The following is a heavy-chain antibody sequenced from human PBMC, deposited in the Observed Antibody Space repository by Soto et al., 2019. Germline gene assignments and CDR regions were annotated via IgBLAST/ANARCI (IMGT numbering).Heavy chain of an antibody. CDR2: ISSTTNYI. V-gene: IGHV3-21*01. J-gene: IGHJ4*02. CDR3: ARESEDLTSNFDY. Sequence: LRLSCAASGFTFSRYSMNWVRQAPGKGLEWVSSISSTTNYIYYADSMKRRFTVSRDNAKNSVYLDMNSLSAEDTAVYYCARESEDLTSNFDYWGQGTLVTVSS. CDR1: GFTFSRYS.